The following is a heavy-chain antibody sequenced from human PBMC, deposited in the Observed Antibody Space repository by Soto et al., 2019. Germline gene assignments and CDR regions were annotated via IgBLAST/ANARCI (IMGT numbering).Heavy chain of an antibody. CDR2: FDPEDGET. V-gene: IGHV1-24*01. CDR1: GYTLTELS. Sequence: ASVKVSCKVSGYTLTELSMHWVRQVPGKGLEWMGGFDPEDGETIYAQKFQDRVTMTEDTSTETAYMELSSLRSEDTAVYYCATTPPYASGAFDIWGQGTKVTVSS. D-gene: IGHD4-17*01. CDR3: ATTPPYASGAFDI. J-gene: IGHJ3*02.